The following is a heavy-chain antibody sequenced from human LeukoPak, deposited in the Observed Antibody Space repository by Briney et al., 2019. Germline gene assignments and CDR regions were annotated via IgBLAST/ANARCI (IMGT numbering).Heavy chain of an antibody. Sequence: ASVKVSCKASGYTFTSYAMNWVRQAPGQGLEWMGGIIPIFGTANYAQKFQGRVTITTDESTSTAYMELSSLRSEDTAVYYCARASITGTTTTNRVGAFDIWGQGTMVTVSS. D-gene: IGHD1-7*01. V-gene: IGHV1-69*05. CDR2: IIPIFGTA. CDR1: GYTFTSYA. CDR3: ARASITGTTTTNRVGAFDI. J-gene: IGHJ3*02.